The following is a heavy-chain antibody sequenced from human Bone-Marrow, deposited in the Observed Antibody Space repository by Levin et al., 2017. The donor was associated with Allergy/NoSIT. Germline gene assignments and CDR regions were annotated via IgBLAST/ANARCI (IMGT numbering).Heavy chain of an antibody. CDR2: ISSGTNTI. D-gene: IGHD6-19*01. J-gene: IGHJ2*01. V-gene: IGHV3-11*01. Sequence: GESLKISCAASGFTFSDYYMSWIRQAPGKGLEWISYISSGTNTIYYKDSVKGRFTISRDNAKNSLYLQMNSLRAEDTAVYYCAREGLGEGAAVTEFRYWYFDLWGRGTLVSVSS. CDR1: GFTFSDYY. CDR3: AREGLGEGAAVTEFRYWYFDL.